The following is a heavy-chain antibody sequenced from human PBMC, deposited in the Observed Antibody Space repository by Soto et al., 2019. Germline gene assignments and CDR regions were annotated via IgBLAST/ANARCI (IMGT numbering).Heavy chain of an antibody. CDR2: IYPGDSDT. CDR3: ARLSDAYCSGGSCYSDAFDI. J-gene: IGHJ3*02. CDR1: GYSFTSYL. D-gene: IGHD2-15*01. Sequence: GESLKISSKGSGYSFTSYLSGWVRQMPGKGLEWMGIIYPGDSDTRYSPSFQGQVTISADKSISTAYLQWSSLKASDTAMYYCARLSDAYCSGGSCYSDAFDIWGQGTMVTVSS. V-gene: IGHV5-51*01.